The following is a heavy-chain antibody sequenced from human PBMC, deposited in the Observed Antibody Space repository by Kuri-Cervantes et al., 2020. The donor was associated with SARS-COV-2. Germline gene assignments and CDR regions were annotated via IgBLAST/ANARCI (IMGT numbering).Heavy chain of an antibody. Sequence: SETLSLTCTVSGYSISSGYYWGWIRQPPGKGLEWIGSIYHSGSTYYNPSLKSRVTISVDTSKNQFSLKLSSVTAADTAVYYCARARRGAYCSGGSCYSSAGWFDPWGQGTLVTVSS. CDR2: IYHSGST. J-gene: IGHJ5*02. CDR1: GYSISSGYY. CDR3: ARARRGAYCSGGSCYSSAGWFDP. D-gene: IGHD2-15*01. V-gene: IGHV4-38-2*02.